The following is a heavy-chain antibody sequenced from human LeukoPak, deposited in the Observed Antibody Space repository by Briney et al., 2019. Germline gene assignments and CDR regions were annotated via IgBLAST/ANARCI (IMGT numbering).Heavy chain of an antibody. V-gene: IGHV3-30*01. Sequence: PGRSLRLSCAASGFTFSSYAVHWVRQAPGKGLEWVAVISYDGSNKYYADSVKGRFTISGDNSKNTLYLQMNSLRAEDTAVYYCARDHSRSSSSDYFDYWGQGTLVTVSS. D-gene: IGHD6-6*01. J-gene: IGHJ4*02. CDR1: GFTFSSYA. CDR2: ISYDGSNK. CDR3: ARDHSRSSSSDYFDY.